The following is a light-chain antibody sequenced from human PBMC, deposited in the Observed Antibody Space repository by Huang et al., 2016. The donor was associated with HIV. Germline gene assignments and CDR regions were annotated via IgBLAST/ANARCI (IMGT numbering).Light chain of an antibody. J-gene: IGKJ2*01. V-gene: IGKV4-1*01. CDR2: WAS. Sequence: IVMTQSPESLSVSLGERATINCKSSQSVLYKSDKRNYVACYQEKPGQSPKVRMYWASTRQSGVPVRFRGSGSGTNFTLTIDSFQAEDVALYYCQQYFSTPTFGLGTKLEI. CDR3: QQYFSTPT. CDR1: QSVLYKSDKRNY.